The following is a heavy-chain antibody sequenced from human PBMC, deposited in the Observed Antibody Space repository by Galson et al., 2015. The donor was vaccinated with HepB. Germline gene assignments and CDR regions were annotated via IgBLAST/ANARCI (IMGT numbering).Heavy chain of an antibody. CDR3: ATLSGGSSGYHDY. CDR2: FDPEDGET. V-gene: IGHV1-24*01. CDR1: GYTLTXLS. J-gene: IGHJ4*02. D-gene: IGHD3-22*01. Sequence: SEKVSCKVSGYTLTXLSMHWVRQAPGKGLEWMGGFDPEDGETIYAQKFQGRVTMTEDTSTDTAYMELSSLRSEDTAVYYCATLSGGSSGYHDYWGQGTLVTVSS.